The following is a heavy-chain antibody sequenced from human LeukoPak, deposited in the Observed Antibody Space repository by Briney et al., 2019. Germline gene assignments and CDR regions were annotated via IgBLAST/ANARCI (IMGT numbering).Heavy chain of an antibody. V-gene: IGHV1-2*02. Sequence: GASVKVSCKASGYTFTGYYMHWVRQAPGQGLEWMGWINPNSGATNYAQKFQGRVTMTRDTSISTAYMELSRLRSDDTAVYYCARSMIAVAGTLTNYYYYGMDVWGQGTTVTVSS. CDR3: ARSMIAVAGTLTNYYYYGMDV. D-gene: IGHD6-19*01. J-gene: IGHJ6*02. CDR1: GYTFTGYY. CDR2: INPNSGAT.